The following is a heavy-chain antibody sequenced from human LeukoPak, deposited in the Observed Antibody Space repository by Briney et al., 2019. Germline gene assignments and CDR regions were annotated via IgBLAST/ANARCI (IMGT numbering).Heavy chain of an antibody. CDR1: GFTFSSYA. CDR2: IGASGGST. D-gene: IGHD3-9*01. V-gene: IGHV3-23*01. Sequence: GGSLRLSCATSGFTFSSYAMSWVRQAPGKGLEWVSGIGASGGSTYYADSVKGRFTISRDNSKNTLYLQMNSLRTEATAVYYCAKAEGYDILTGLDYWGQGTLVTVSS. CDR3: AKAEGYDILTGLDY. J-gene: IGHJ4*02.